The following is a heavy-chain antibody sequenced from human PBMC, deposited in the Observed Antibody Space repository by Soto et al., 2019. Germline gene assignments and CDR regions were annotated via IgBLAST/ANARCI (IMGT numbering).Heavy chain of an antibody. J-gene: IGHJ4*01. D-gene: IGHD1-26*01. Sequence: EVQLLESGGGLVQPGGALKLSCAASGFSFSNFAVTWVRKAPGKGLEWVSTISGSGNSRYYADSVKGRFTVSRDNSKATLDQQMNSRRGEDTAVYYCAQEFLGAVTNTKGVYDY. CDR2: ISGSGNSR. CDR3: AQEFLGAVTNTKGVYDY. CDR1: GFSFSNFA. V-gene: IGHV3-23*01.